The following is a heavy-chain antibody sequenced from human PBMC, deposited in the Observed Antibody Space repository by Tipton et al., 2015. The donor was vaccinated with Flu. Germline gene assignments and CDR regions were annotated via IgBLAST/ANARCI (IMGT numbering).Heavy chain of an antibody. CDR3: ARGPLPDSNWYNGMDV. CDR1: GFTFSSYE. V-gene: IGHV3-48*03. CDR2: ISSSGSTI. D-gene: IGHD6-13*01. Sequence: GSLRPSCAASGFTFSSYEMNWVRQAPGKGLEWVSYISSSGSTIYYADSVKGRFTISRDNAKNSLYLQMNSLRVGDTAVYYCARGPLPDSNWYNGMDVWGQGTTVTVSS. J-gene: IGHJ6*02.